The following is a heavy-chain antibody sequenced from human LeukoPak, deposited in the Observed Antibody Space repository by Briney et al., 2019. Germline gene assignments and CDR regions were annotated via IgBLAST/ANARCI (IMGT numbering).Heavy chain of an antibody. Sequence: PGGSLRLSCAASGFTFSSFGMNWVRQAPGKGLEWVSYISDSSTLTYYADSVEGRFTISRDNAKNSLSLQLNSLRDEDTAVYFCAKVIRGGYGMDVWGQGTTVTVSS. CDR2: ISDSSTLT. CDR3: AKVIRGGYGMDV. J-gene: IGHJ6*02. CDR1: GFTFSSFG. D-gene: IGHD3-10*01. V-gene: IGHV3-48*02.